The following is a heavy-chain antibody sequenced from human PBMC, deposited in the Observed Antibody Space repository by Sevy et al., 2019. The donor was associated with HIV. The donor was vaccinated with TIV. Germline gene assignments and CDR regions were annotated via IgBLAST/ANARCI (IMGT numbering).Heavy chain of an antibody. D-gene: IGHD3-16*01. CDR2: IKQDGSEK. CDR3: ATSGGET. Sequence: GGSLRFSCAASGFTFSSYWMNWIRQAPGKGLEWVANIKQDGSEKYYVDSVKGRFTISRDNAKNSLYLEMNTLRAEDTAVYYCATSGGETWGQGTLVTVSS. V-gene: IGHV3-7*01. J-gene: IGHJ5*02. CDR1: GFTFSSYW.